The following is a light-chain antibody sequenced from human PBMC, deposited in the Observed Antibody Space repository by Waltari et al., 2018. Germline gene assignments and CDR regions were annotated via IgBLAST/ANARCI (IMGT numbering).Light chain of an antibody. CDR1: TIDVGSYRS. CDR3: GSHTSSNTLI. Sequence: QSALTQPASVSGSPGQSITISCTGTTIDVGSYRSLAWYQHHPGKAPKLMIYDVNYRPSGVSDRFSGSKSGNTASLTISGLQAQDEADYYCGSHTSSNTLIFGGGTKLTVL. J-gene: IGLJ2*01. V-gene: IGLV2-14*03. CDR2: DVN.